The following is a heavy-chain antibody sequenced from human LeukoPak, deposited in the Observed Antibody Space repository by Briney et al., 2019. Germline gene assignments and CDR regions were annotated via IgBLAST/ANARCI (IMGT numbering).Heavy chain of an antibody. D-gene: IGHD3-3*01. CDR2: IYYSGST. CDR1: GGSISSYY. J-gene: IGHJ3*02. Sequence: KPSETLSLTCTVSGGSISSYYWSWIRQPPGKGLEWIGYIYYSGSTNYNPSLKSRVTISVDTSKNQFSLRLSSVTAADTAVYYCARRTREFWSGYIISFDAFDIWGQGTMVTVSS. V-gene: IGHV4-59*08. CDR3: ARRTREFWSGYIISFDAFDI.